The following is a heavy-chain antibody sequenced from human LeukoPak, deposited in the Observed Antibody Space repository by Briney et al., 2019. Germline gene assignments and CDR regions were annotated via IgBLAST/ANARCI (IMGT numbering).Heavy chain of an antibody. J-gene: IGHJ4*02. Sequence: GGSLRLSCAASGFTFSSYGMHWVRQAPGKGLEWVAFIRYDGSNKYYADSVKGRFTISRDNSKNTLYLQMNSLRAEDTAVYCCAVFWSGRFDYWGQGTLVTVSS. CDR1: GFTFSSYG. D-gene: IGHD3-3*01. V-gene: IGHV3-30*02. CDR2: IRYDGSNK. CDR3: AVFWSGRFDY.